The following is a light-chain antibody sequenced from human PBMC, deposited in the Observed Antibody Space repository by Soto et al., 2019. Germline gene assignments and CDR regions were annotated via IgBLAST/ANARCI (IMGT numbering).Light chain of an antibody. V-gene: IGKV3-11*01. J-gene: IGKJ1*01. CDR3: QQRSNRPPWT. CDR2: DAS. Sequence: EIVLTQSPATLPLSPGERATLSCRASQNVNNNIVWYQQRPRQAPRLLIYDASNRATGIPARFSGSGSGTDFTLTISSLEPEDFAVYYCQQRSNRPPWTFGQGTKVDI. CDR1: QNVNNN.